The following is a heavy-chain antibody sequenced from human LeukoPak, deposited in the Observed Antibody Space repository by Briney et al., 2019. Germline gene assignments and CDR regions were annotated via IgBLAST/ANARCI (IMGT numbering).Heavy chain of an antibody. Sequence: SETLSLTCTVSGGSISSSSYYWGWIRQPPGEGLDWIGSIYYSGSTYYNPSLKSRVTISVDTSKNQFSLKLSSVTAADTAVYYCARGPAEGGYDLTFDYWGQGTLVTVSS. D-gene: IGHD5-12*01. CDR3: ARGPAEGGYDLTFDY. CDR2: IYYSGST. J-gene: IGHJ4*02. V-gene: IGHV4-39*07. CDR1: GGSISSSSYY.